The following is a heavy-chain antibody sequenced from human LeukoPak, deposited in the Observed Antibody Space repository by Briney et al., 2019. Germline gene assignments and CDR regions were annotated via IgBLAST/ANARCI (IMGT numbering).Heavy chain of an antibody. CDR1: GFTFSDYY. J-gene: IGHJ4*02. CDR3: ARDDSSGYSPYYFDY. Sequence: PGGSLRLSCAASGFTFSDYYMSWIRQAPGKGLEWVSSISSSSSYIYYADSVKGRFTISRDNAKNSLYLQMNSLRAEDTAVYYCARDDSSGYSPYYFDYWGQGTLVTVSS. V-gene: IGHV3-11*06. CDR2: ISSSSSYI. D-gene: IGHD3-22*01.